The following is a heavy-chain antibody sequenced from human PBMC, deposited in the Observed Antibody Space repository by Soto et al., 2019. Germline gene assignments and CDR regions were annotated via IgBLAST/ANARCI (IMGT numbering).Heavy chain of an antibody. J-gene: IGHJ4*02. D-gene: IGHD1-7*01. CDR2: ISYDGSNK. CDR1: GFTFSSYA. V-gene: IGHV3-30-3*01. CDR3: ARDLALELQDY. Sequence: PGGSLRLSCAASGFTFSSYAMHWVRQAPGKGLEWVAVISYDGSNKYYADSVKGRFTISRDNSKNTLYLQMNSLRAEDTAVYYCARDLALELQDYGGQGILVTVSS.